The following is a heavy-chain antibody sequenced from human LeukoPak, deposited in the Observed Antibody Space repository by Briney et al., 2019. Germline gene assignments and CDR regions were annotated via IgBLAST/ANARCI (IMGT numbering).Heavy chain of an antibody. CDR1: GYTFTGYY. D-gene: IGHD6-13*01. Sequence: ASVKVSCKASGYTFTGYYMHWVRQAPGQGLEWMGWINPNSGGTNYAQKFQGRVTMTRDTSISTAYMELSRLRSDDTAVYYCATDPGRDSSSWFDYWGQGTLVTVSS. CDR3: ATDPGRDSSSWFDY. CDR2: INPNSGGT. J-gene: IGHJ4*02. V-gene: IGHV1-2*02.